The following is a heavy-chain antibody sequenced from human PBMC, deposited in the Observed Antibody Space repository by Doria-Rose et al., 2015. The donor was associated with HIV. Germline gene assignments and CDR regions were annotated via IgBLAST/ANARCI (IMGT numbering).Heavy chain of an antibody. CDR2: IFSDDER. D-gene: IGHD6-13*01. Sequence: SGPALVKPTETLTLTCTVSGVSLSSPGMGVSWIRQPPGKALEWLANIFSDDERSYTTSLQSRLTISRGTSKSQVVLTMTDMDPVDTATYYCARIKSSGWYHKYYFDFWGQGTLVIVSA. CDR3: ARIKSSGWYHKYYFDF. V-gene: IGHV2-26*01. J-gene: IGHJ4*02. CDR1: GVSLSSPGMG.